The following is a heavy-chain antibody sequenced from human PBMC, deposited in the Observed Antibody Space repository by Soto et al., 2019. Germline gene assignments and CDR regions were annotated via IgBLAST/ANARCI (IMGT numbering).Heavy chain of an antibody. Sequence: GGSLRLSCAASGFIFSNCAMSWVRQAPGKGLEWVAVINDIETNTFYADSVKGRFTISRDNSKNTLYLQMNSLRAEDTAVYYCAKVKSYYDSSGYLGYWGQGTLVTVSS. CDR2: INDIETNT. D-gene: IGHD3-22*01. CDR1: GFIFSNCA. V-gene: IGHV3-23*01. CDR3: AKVKSYYDSSGYLGY. J-gene: IGHJ4*02.